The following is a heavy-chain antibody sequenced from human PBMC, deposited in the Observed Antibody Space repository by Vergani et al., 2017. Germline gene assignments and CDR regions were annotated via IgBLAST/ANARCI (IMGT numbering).Heavy chain of an antibody. J-gene: IGHJ6*02. CDR1: GYTFTGYY. Sequence: QVQLVQSGAEVKKPGASVKVSCKASGYTFTGYYMHWVRQAPGQGLEWMGWINPNSGGTNYAQKFQGRVTITRDTSISTAYMELSRLRSDDTAVYYCASVVVPAAMAHDYYYYGMDVWGQGTTVTVSS. V-gene: IGHV1-2*02. CDR2: INPNSGGT. CDR3: ASVVVPAAMAHDYYYYGMDV. D-gene: IGHD2-2*01.